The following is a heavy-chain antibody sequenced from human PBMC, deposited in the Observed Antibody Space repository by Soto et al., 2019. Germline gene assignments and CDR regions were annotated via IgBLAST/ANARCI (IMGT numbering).Heavy chain of an antibody. CDR3: ARDRRGYISGWSLGGPWFDP. D-gene: IGHD6-19*01. CDR2: IYYSGST. V-gene: IGHV4-61*01. Sequence: QVQLQESGPGLVKPSETLSLTCTVSGGSVSSGSYYWSWIRQPPGKGLEWIGYIYYSGSTNYNPSLKSRVTISVDKSKHQFSLKLSSVTAADTAVYYCARDRRGYISGWSLGGPWFDPWGQGTLVTVSS. CDR1: GGSVSSGSYY. J-gene: IGHJ5*02.